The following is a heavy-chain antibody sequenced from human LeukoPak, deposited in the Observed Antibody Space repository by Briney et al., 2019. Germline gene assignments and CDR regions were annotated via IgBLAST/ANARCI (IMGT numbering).Heavy chain of an antibody. CDR1: GYTFTSYG. D-gene: IGHD3-9*01. CDR2: ISAYNGNT. CDR3: ARVLPYYDVLTGYSVNWFDP. Sequence: ASVKVSCKASGYTFTSYGISWVRQAPGQGLEWMGWISAYNGNTNYTQKLQGRVTMTTDTSTSTAYMELKSLRSDDTAVYYCARVLPYYDVLTGYSVNWFDPWGQGTLVTVPS. V-gene: IGHV1-18*01. J-gene: IGHJ5*02.